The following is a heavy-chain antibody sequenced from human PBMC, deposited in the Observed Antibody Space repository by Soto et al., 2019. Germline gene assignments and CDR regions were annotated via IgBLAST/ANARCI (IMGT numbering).Heavy chain of an antibody. Sequence: GGSLRLSCAASGFTFSSYGMHWVRQAPGKGLEWVAVISYDGSNKYYADSVKGRFTISRDNSKNTLYLQMNSLRAEDTAVYYCAKDRGPLSPNYFDYWGQGTLVTVSS. CDR2: ISYDGSNK. J-gene: IGHJ4*02. CDR3: AKDRGPLSPNYFDY. D-gene: IGHD5-12*01. CDR1: GFTFSSYG. V-gene: IGHV3-30*18.